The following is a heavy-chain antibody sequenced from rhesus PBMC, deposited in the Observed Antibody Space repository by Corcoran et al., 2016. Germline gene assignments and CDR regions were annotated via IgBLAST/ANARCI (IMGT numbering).Heavy chain of an antibody. CDR2: ING. D-gene: IGHD3-16*01. V-gene: IGHV4-80*01. J-gene: IGHJ6*01. Sequence: QVQLQESGPGLVKPSEPLSLTCAFSGGSFSSYLWRWIRQPPGQGLEWIGGINGNYNPSPKRRVTISKDASKNQFSRKLSSVTAADTAVYDCARYPEFSGSYYFGFYGLDSWGQGVVVTVSS. CDR1: GGSFSSYL. CDR3: ARYPEFSGSYYFGFYGLDS.